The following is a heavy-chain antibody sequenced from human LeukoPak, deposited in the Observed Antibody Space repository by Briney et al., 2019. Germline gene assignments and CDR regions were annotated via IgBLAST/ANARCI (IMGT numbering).Heavy chain of an antibody. J-gene: IGHJ6*03. CDR2: ISYDGSNK. CDR3: ARDKYSSSWYNYYYYYYMDV. V-gene: IGHV3-30*04. CDR1: GFTFSSYA. Sequence: GGSLRLSCAASGFTFSSYAMHWVRQAPGKGLEWVAVISYDGSNKYYADSVKGRFTISRDNSKNTLYLQMNSLRAEDTAVYYCARDKYSSSWYNYYYYYYMDVWGKGTTVTVSS. D-gene: IGHD6-13*01.